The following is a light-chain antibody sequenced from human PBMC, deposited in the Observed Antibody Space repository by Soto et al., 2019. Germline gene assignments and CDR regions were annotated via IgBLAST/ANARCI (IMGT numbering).Light chain of an antibody. CDR3: SSYAGSSNV. V-gene: IGLV2-8*01. Sequence: QCVLTQPPSESGSPGQSAAISCTGTSSDVGGYNYVSWYQQHPGKAPKLMIYEVNKRPSGVPDRFSGYKSGNTASLTVSGLQAEDEADYYCSSYAGSSNVFGPGTKVTVL. J-gene: IGLJ1*01. CDR1: SSDVGGYNY. CDR2: EVN.